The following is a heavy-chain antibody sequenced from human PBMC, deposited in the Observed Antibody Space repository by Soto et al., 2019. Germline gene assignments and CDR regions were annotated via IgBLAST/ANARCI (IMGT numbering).Heavy chain of an antibody. CDR1: GFTFSSYS. CDR3: ARVRVQRVVYAAMRAFDI. V-gene: IGHV3-21*01. Sequence: EVQLVESGGGLVQPGGSLRLSCAASGFTFSSYSMNWVRQAPGKGLEWVSSISSSSSYIYYADSVKGRFTISRDNAKNSLYLQMNSLRAEDTAVYYCARVRVQRVVYAAMRAFDIWGQGTMVTVSS. CDR2: ISSSSSYI. D-gene: IGHD2-8*02. J-gene: IGHJ3*02.